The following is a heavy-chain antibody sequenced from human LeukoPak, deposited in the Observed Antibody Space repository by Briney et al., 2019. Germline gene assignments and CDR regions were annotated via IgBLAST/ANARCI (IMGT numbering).Heavy chain of an antibody. V-gene: IGHV4-4*02. J-gene: IGHJ4*02. Sequence: SETLSLTCAVSGGSISSSNWWSWVRQPPGKGLEWIGEIHHSGSTNYNPSLKSRVTISVDKSKNQFSLKLSSVTAADTAVYYCAGSGYSYGHGDYWGQGTLVTVSS. CDR2: IHHSGST. CDR1: GGSISSSNW. CDR3: AGSGYSYGHGDY. D-gene: IGHD5-18*01.